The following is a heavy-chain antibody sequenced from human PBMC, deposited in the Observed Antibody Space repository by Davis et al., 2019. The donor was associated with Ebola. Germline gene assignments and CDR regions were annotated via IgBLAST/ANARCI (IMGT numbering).Heavy chain of an antibody. CDR3: AKDKTMVRGVPEFDP. J-gene: IGHJ5*02. V-gene: IGHV3-30*18. D-gene: IGHD3-10*01. CDR2: ISYDGSNK. Sequence: PGGSLRPSCAASGFTFSSYGMHWVRQAPGKGLEWVAVISYDGSNKYYADSVKGRFTISRDNSKNTLYLQMNSLRAEDTAVYYCAKDKTMVRGVPEFDPWGQGTLVTVSS. CDR1: GFTFSSYG.